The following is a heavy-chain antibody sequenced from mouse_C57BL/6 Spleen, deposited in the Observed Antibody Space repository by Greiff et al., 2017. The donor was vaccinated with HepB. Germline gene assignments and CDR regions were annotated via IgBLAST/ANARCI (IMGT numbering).Heavy chain of an antibody. D-gene: IGHD2-3*01. CDR2: IYPGDGDT. Sequence: QVQLKESGPELVKPGASVKISCKASGYAFSSSWMNWVKQRPGKGLEWIGRIYPGDGDTNYNGKFKGKATLTADKSSSTAYMQLSSLTSEDSAVYFCARSWYDGYPYWYFDVWGTGTTVTVSS. V-gene: IGHV1-82*01. J-gene: IGHJ1*03. CDR1: GYAFSSSW. CDR3: ARSWYDGYPYWYFDV.